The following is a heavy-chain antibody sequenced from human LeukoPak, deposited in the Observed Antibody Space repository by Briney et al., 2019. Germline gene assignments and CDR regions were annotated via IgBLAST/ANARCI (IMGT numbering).Heavy chain of an antibody. CDR1: GASITTFY. CDR2: VYISGST. Sequence: SETLSLTCTVSGASITTFYWSWIRQSAGKGLEWIGRVYISGSTYYNPSLKSRVTMSLDTSKNQFSLRLTSVTTADTAIYYCARDGADIVPTSELDSWGRGILVTVSS. J-gene: IGHJ4*02. V-gene: IGHV4-4*07. CDR3: ARDGADIVPTSELDS. D-gene: IGHD5-12*01.